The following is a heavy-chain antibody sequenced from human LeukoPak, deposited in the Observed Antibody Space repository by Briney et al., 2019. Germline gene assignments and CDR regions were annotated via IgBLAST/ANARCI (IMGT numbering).Heavy chain of an antibody. V-gene: IGHV3-23*01. CDR1: VFTFSNFG. D-gene: IGHD6-6*01. CDR3: AKGLGGLASAPDS. CDR2: IFANGDTT. J-gene: IGHJ5*01. Sequence: GGSLRLSCAASVFTFSNFGMSWVRQAPGKGLEGVSAIFANGDTTLYADSVKGRFINSRDNSQNRLFLQVNSLRVEDTAVYYCAKGLGGLASAPDSWGQGTLVTVSS.